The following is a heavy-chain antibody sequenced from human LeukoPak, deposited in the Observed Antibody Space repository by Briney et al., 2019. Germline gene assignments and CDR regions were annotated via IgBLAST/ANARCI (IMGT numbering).Heavy chain of an antibody. CDR1: GFTFSSYW. CDR2: INSDGSST. CDR3: ARADDSGSWTDYFDY. D-gene: IGHD1-26*01. V-gene: IGHV3-74*01. J-gene: IGHJ4*02. Sequence: GGSLRLSCAASGFTFSSYWMHWVRQAPGKGLVWVSRINSDGSSTSYADSVKGRFTISRDNAKNTLYLQMNSLRAEDTAVYYCARADDSGSWTDYFDYWGQGTLVTVSS.